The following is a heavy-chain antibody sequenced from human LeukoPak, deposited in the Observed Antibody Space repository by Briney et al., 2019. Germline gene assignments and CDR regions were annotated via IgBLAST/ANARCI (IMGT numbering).Heavy chain of an antibody. J-gene: IGHJ4*02. D-gene: IGHD2-2*01. Sequence: SETLSLTCTVSGGSISTFYWSWLRQPPGKGLEWIGYIYYSGSTNYNPSLKSRVTISVDTSKNQFSLKLSSVTAADTAVYYCAGCRSSTSCYDYWGQGTLVTVSS. V-gene: IGHV4-59*12. CDR1: GGSISTFY. CDR2: IYYSGST. CDR3: AGCRSSTSCYDY.